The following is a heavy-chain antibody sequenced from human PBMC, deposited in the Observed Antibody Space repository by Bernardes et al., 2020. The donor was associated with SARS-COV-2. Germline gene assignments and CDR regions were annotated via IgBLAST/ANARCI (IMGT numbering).Heavy chain of an antibody. CDR2: IWHDGKNN. V-gene: IGHV3-33*01. CDR1: GFYFSSFG. J-gene: IGHJ6*02. D-gene: IGHD2-2*01. Sequence: GGSLRLSCAASGFYFSSFGLHWVRQAPGKGLEWVALIWHDGKNNYYAESVKGRFTISRDNSKNTLYLQMNSLRAEDTAVYYCAREIVVLPVGTRRTYGLDLWGQGTTVTVS. CDR3: AREIVVLPVGTRRTYGLDL.